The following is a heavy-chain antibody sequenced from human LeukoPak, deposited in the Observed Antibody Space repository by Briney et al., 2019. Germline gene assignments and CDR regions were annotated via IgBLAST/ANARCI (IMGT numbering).Heavy chain of an antibody. D-gene: IGHD5-12*01. Sequence: NPSETLSLTCTVSGGSISSYYWSWIRQPPGKGLEWIGDIYYSGSTNHNPSLKSRVTISVDTSKNQFSLKLSSVTAADTAVYYCARGHSGYDFYFDYWGQGTLVTVSS. CDR2: IYYSGST. CDR1: GGSISSYY. V-gene: IGHV4-59*01. CDR3: ARGHSGYDFYFDY. J-gene: IGHJ4*02.